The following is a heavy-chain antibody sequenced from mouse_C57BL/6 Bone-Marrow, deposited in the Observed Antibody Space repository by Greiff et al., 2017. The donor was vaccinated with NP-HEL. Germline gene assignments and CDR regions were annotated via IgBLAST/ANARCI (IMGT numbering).Heavy chain of an antibody. J-gene: IGHJ4*01. CDR3: ARQHYAMDY. CDR2: ISNLAYSI. CDR1: GFTFSDYG. Sequence: EVHLVESGGGLVQPGGSLKLSCAASGFTFSDYGMAWVRQAPRKGPEWVAFISNLAYSIYYADTVTGRFTISRENAKNTLYLEMSSLRSADTAMYYCARQHYAMDYWGQGTSVTVSS. V-gene: IGHV5-15*01.